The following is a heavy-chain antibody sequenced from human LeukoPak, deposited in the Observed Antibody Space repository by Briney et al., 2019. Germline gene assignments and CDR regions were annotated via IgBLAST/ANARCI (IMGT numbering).Heavy chain of an antibody. J-gene: IGHJ4*02. V-gene: IGHV3-21*01. Sequence: GGSLRLSCAASGFTFSNFAMSWVRQAPGKGLEWVSSISSSSSYIYYADSVKGRFTISRDNAKNSLYLQMNSLRAEDTAVYYCARAVSSLGYFDYWGQGTLVTVSS. CDR2: ISSSSSYI. CDR1: GFTFSNFA. CDR3: ARAVSSLGYFDY. D-gene: IGHD3-16*01.